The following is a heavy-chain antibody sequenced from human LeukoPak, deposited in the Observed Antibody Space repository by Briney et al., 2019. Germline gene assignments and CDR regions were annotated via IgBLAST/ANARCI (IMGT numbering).Heavy chain of an antibody. Sequence: GASVKVSCKASGYTFTSYGISWVRQAPGQGLEWMGWISAYNGNTNYAQKLQGRVTMTTDTSTSTAYMELRSLRSDDTAVYYCARGPLLWFGELSNNWYFDLWGRGTLVTVSS. CDR2: ISAYNGNT. V-gene: IGHV1-18*01. CDR3: ARGPLLWFGELSNNWYFDL. CDR1: GYTFTSYG. D-gene: IGHD3-10*01. J-gene: IGHJ2*01.